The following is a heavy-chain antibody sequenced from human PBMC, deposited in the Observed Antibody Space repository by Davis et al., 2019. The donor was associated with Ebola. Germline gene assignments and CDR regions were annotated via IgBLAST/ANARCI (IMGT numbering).Heavy chain of an antibody. CDR2: INPNSGGR. J-gene: IGHJ3*02. Sequence: ASVKVSCKASGYTFTSYDINWVRQATGQGLEWMGWINPNSGGRNYAQKFQGRVTMTRDTSISTAYMELSRLRSDDTAVYYCARDRVQHYDFWSGYYPPKIWGQGTMVTVSS. D-gene: IGHD3-3*01. CDR1: GYTFTSYD. V-gene: IGHV1-2*02. CDR3: ARDRVQHYDFWSGYYPPKI.